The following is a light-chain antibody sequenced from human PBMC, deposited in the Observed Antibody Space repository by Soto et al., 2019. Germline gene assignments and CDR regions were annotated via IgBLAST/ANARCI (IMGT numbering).Light chain of an antibody. CDR2: GAS. CDR3: QQYGSSCT. Sequence: EIVLTQSPGTLSLSPGERATLSCRASQSVSNNYLAWYQQKPGQAPRLLLYGASNSATGIPDRISGSGCGTDLTITISRLEPEDFAMYYCQQYGSSCTFGQGTKVEIK. CDR1: QSVSNNY. J-gene: IGKJ1*01. V-gene: IGKV3-20*01.